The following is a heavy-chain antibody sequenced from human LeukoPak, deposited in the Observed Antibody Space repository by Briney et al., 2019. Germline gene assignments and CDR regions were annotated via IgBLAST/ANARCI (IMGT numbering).Heavy chain of an antibody. D-gene: IGHD3-22*01. J-gene: IGHJ3*02. Sequence: GGSLRLSCAGSGFTFSSYTMNWVRQAPGKGLEWVSSISSSSGYIYYADSVKGRFTVSRDNANNSLYLQMNSLRAEDTAVYYCARATVHQLYDSSGYAAFDIWGQGTMVTVSS. CDR3: ARATVHQLYDSSGYAAFDI. V-gene: IGHV3-21*01. CDR2: ISSSSGYI. CDR1: GFTFSSYT.